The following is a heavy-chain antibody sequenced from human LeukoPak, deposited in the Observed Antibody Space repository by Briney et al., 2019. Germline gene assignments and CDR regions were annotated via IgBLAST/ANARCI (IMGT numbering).Heavy chain of an antibody. J-gene: IGHJ4*02. CDR2: IYDSGST. CDR1: GGSIRSSYYY. Sequence: SETLSLTCTVSGGSIRSSYYYWGWIRQPPGKGLEWIGSIYDSGSTYYNPSLKSRVTISVDTSKNQFSLKLNSVTAADTAVYYCARGIRTGYGYWGQGTLVTVSS. V-gene: IGHV4-39*01. CDR3: ARGIRTGYGY. D-gene: IGHD1-1*01.